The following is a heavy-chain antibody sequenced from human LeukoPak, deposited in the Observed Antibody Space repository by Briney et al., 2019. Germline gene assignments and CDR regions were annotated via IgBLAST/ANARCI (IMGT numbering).Heavy chain of an antibody. CDR1: GFTFGGYA. Sequence: GGSLRLSCAASGFTFGGYAIPWIRQAPGKGLEWVAVISYDGSNKYYADSVKGRFTISRDNSKNTLYLQMNSLRAEDTAVYYCARPAADYWGQGTLVTVSS. V-gene: IGHV3-30-3*01. J-gene: IGHJ4*02. CDR2: ISYDGSNK. D-gene: IGHD2-2*01. CDR3: ARPAADY.